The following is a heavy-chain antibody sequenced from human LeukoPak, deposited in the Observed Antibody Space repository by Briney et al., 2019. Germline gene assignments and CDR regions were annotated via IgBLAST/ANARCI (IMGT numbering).Heavy chain of an antibody. D-gene: IGHD3-10*01. Sequence: SETLSLTCTVSGASISSGTYYWGWIRQPPGKGLEWIGSISSGGRTFYKPSLKSRVTISVDTSKNEVSLKLTSVTAADTAVYYCVRENRRGSYNTYPECLAAFDSWGQGSLVTVSS. CDR1: GASISSGTYY. V-gene: IGHV4-39*07. CDR3: VRENRRGSYNTYPECLAAFDS. J-gene: IGHJ4*02. CDR2: ISSGGRT.